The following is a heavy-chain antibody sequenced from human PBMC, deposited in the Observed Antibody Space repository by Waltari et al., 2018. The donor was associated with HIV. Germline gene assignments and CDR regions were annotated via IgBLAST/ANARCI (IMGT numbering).Heavy chain of an antibody. Sequence: QLQLQESGPGLVKPSETLSLTCTVSGGSISSSSYYWGWIRQPPGKGLEWIGSIYYSGSTYYDPSLKSRVTISVDTSKNQFSLKLSSVTAADTAVYYCARVPIGVAVAGTQSAYYYYYYGMDVWGQGTTVTVSS. CDR2: IYYSGST. J-gene: IGHJ6*02. D-gene: IGHD6-19*01. V-gene: IGHV4-39*07. CDR1: GGSISSSSYY. CDR3: ARVPIGVAVAGTQSAYYYYYYGMDV.